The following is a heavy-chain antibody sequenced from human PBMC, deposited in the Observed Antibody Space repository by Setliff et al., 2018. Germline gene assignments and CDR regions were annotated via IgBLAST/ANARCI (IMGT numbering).Heavy chain of an antibody. Sequence: PSVKVSCKASGYTLTNSYIHWVRQSPGQGLEWMGIINPSGGLTSYAQKFQGRVTMTRDTSTSTVYMEVSRLRSEGTAVYYCARDRYYNSWSGTSITAPHDAFDIWGQGTRVTVSS. CDR3: ARDRYYNSWSGTSITAPHDAFDI. CDR2: INPSGGLT. CDR1: GYTLTNSY. J-gene: IGHJ3*02. D-gene: IGHD3-3*01. V-gene: IGHV1-46*03.